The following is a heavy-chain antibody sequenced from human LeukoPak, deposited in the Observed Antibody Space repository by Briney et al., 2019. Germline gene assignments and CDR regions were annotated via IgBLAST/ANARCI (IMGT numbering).Heavy chain of an antibody. V-gene: IGHV4-61*02. D-gene: IGHD2-2*02. Sequence: PSQTLSLTCTVSGGSISSGSYYWSWIRPPAGKGLEWIGRIYTSGSTNYNPSLKSRVTISVDTSKNQFSLKLSSVTAADTAVYYCAREGGTEVVPAAIRGLDYWGQGTLVTVSS. CDR3: AREGGTEVVPAAIRGLDY. J-gene: IGHJ4*02. CDR2: IYTSGST. CDR1: GGSISSGSYY.